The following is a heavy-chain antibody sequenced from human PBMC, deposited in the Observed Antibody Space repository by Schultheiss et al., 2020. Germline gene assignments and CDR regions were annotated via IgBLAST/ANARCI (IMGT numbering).Heavy chain of an antibody. V-gene: IGHV3-23*01. Sequence: SLKISFAASGFTFSSYAMSWVRQAPGKGLEWVSAISGSGGSTYYADSVKGRFTISRDNSKNTLYLQMNSLRAEDTAVYYCAREYYYGSGKLHYYYYGMDVWGQGTTVTVSS. CDR1: GFTFSSYA. CDR2: ISGSGGST. CDR3: AREYYYGSGKLHYYYYGMDV. D-gene: IGHD3-10*01. J-gene: IGHJ6*02.